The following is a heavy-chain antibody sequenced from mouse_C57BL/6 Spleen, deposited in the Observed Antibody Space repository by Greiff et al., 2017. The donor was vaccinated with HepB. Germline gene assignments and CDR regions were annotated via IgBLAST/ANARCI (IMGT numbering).Heavy chain of an antibody. CDR2: IYPGGGYT. CDR1: GYTFTNYW. J-gene: IGHJ1*03. Sequence: VQLQQSGAELVRPGTSVKMSCKASGYTFTNYWIGWAKQRPGHGLEWIGDIYPGGGYTNYNEKFKGKATLTADKSSSTAYMQFSSLTSEDSAIYYWARRITTVVARWYFDVWGTGTTVTVSS. D-gene: IGHD1-1*01. CDR3: ARRITTVVARWYFDV. V-gene: IGHV1-63*01.